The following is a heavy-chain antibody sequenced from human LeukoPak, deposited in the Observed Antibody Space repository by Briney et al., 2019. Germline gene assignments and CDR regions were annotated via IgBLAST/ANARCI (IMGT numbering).Heavy chain of an antibody. V-gene: IGHV4-59*01. CDR3: ARELTANYFDY. CDR2: IYYNGST. Sequence: SETLSLTCTVSGGSISSYYWSWIRQPPGKGLEWIGYIYYNGSTNYNPSLKSRVTISVDTSKNQFSLKLSSVTAADTAVYYCARELTANYFDYWGQGTLVTVSS. D-gene: IGHD4/OR15-4a*01. CDR1: GGSISSYY. J-gene: IGHJ4*02.